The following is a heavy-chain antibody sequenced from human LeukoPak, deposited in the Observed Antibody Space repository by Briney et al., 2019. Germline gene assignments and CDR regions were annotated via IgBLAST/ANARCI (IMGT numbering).Heavy chain of an antibody. V-gene: IGHV4-39*01. CDR3: ARRLRSGWYDY. J-gene: IGHJ4*02. CDR1: GGSISSSSYY. CDR2: IYYSGST. D-gene: IGHD6-19*01. Sequence: PSETLSLTCTVSGGSISSSSYYWGWIRQPPGKGLEWIGSIYYSGSTYYNPSLKSRVTISVDTSKNQFSLKLSSVTAADTAVYYCARRLRSGWYDYWGQGTLVTVSS.